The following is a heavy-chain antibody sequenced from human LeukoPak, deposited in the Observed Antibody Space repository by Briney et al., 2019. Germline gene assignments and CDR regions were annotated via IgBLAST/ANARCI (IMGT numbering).Heavy chain of an antibody. J-gene: IGHJ6*03. D-gene: IGHD4-17*01. V-gene: IGHV3-64*01. CDR2: ISSNGGST. CDR3: ARDHYGNYYYYYMDV. Sequence: PGGSLRLSCAASGFTFSSYAMHWVRQAPGKGLEYVSAISSNGGSTYYANSVKGRFTISRDNSKNTLYLQMGSLRAEDMAVYYCARDHYGNYYYYYMDVWGKGTTVTVSS. CDR1: GFTFSSYA.